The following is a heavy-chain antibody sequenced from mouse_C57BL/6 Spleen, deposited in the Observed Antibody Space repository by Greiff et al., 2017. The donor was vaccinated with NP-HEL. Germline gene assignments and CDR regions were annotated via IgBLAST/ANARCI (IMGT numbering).Heavy chain of an antibody. CDR2: IRLKSDNYAT. V-gene: IGHV6-3*01. CDR1: GFTFSNYW. CDR3: TTALYYGSSFAY. D-gene: IGHD1-1*01. Sequence: EVKLVESGGGLVQPGGSMKLSCVASGFTFSNYWMNWVRQSPEKGLEWVAQIRLKSDNYATHYAESVKGRFTISRDDSKSSVYLQMNNLRAEDTGIYYCTTALYYGSSFAYWGQGTLVTVSA. J-gene: IGHJ3*01.